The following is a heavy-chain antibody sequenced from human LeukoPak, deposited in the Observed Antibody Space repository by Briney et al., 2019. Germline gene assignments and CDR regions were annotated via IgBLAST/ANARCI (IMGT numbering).Heavy chain of an antibody. Sequence: SGGSLRLSCAASGFTFSTYWMSWVRQAPGKGLEWVAHINQDGSQKNYVDSVKGRFTISRDNAKNSLYLQMNSLRAEDTALYYCARGAEDRDYWGQGTLVTVS. CDR2: INQDGSQK. J-gene: IGHJ4*02. D-gene: IGHD5-24*01. CDR1: GFTFSTYW. CDR3: ARGAEDRDY. V-gene: IGHV3-7*01.